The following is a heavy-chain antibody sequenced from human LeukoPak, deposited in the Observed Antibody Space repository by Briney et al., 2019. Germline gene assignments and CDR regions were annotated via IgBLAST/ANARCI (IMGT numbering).Heavy chain of an antibody. J-gene: IGHJ4*02. Sequence: ASVKVSCKASGYTFTSYDINWVRQATGQGLEWMGWMNPNSGNTGYAQKFQGRVTMTRNTSISTAYMELSSLRSEDTAVYYCAIVPSSWYPQGNDGHHDYWGQGTLVTVSS. V-gene: IGHV1-8*01. D-gene: IGHD6-13*01. CDR2: MNPNSGNT. CDR3: AIVPSSWYPQGNDGHHDY. CDR1: GYTFTSYD.